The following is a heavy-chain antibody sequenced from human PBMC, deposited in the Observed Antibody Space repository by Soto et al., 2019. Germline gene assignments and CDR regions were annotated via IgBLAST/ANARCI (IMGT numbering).Heavy chain of an antibody. J-gene: IGHJ4*02. CDR1: GFTFGSYG. CDR2: IWYDGSNK. CDR3: ALDEGGSYY. V-gene: IGHV3-30*02. D-gene: IGHD6-6*01. Sequence: PGGSLRLSRAAPGFTFGSYGMHWVRQAPGKGLEWVAVIWYDGSNKYYADSVKGRFTISRDNSKNTLYLQMNSLRAEDTAVYCCALDEGGSYYWGQGTLVTVCS.